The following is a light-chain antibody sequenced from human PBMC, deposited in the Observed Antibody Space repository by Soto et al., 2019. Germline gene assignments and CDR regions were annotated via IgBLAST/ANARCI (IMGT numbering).Light chain of an antibody. CDR2: GAS. CDR1: QSVRTT. V-gene: IGKV3-15*01. CDR3: QQYKDWPTT. Sequence: IVMTQAPATLSVSPGQRASLSCRASQSVRTTVAWYHQKPGQAPRLLVYGASTRATGIPARFSGSGAGTDFTLTITSLQSEDFGVYFCQQYKDWPTTFGQGTKVDIK. J-gene: IGKJ1*01.